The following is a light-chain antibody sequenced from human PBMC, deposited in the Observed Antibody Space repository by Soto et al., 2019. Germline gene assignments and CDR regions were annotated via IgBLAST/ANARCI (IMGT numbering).Light chain of an antibody. Sequence: DIQMAQYPSALSASVGDRGTIACGASQSISSWLAWYQQKKGKAPKLLIYKASSLESGVPSRLSGSGHGTELTLTISSLQHDDFETYYCQQYNSYSWTFGHGTKV. CDR3: QQYNSYSWT. V-gene: IGKV1-5*03. CDR2: KAS. J-gene: IGKJ1*01. CDR1: QSISSW.